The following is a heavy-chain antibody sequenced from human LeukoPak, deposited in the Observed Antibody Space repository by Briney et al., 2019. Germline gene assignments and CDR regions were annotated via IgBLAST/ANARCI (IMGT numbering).Heavy chain of an antibody. Sequence: ASVKVSCTASGYTFTGYYMHWVRLAPGQGLEWMGWINPSGGSTSYAQKFQGRVTMTRDTSTSTVYMELSSLRSEDTAVYYCARDADGTSRKYYFDYWGQGTLVTVSS. CDR2: INPSGGST. CDR1: GYTFTGYY. CDR3: ARDADGTSRKYYFDY. V-gene: IGHV1-46*01. J-gene: IGHJ4*02. D-gene: IGHD1-1*01.